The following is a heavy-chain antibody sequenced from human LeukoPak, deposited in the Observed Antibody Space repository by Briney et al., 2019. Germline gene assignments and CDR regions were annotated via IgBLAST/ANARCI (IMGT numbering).Heavy chain of an antibody. J-gene: IGHJ6*02. D-gene: IGHD6-13*01. CDR1: GGSISSGGYY. Sequence: SETLSLTCTVSGGSISSGGYYWSWIRQHPGKGLEWIGYIYYSGSTYYNPSLKSRVTISVDTSKNQFSLKLSSVTAADTAVYYCTRGMYSSSWYYYGMDVWGQGTTVTVSS. V-gene: IGHV4-31*03. CDR3: TRGMYSSSWYYYGMDV. CDR2: IYYSGST.